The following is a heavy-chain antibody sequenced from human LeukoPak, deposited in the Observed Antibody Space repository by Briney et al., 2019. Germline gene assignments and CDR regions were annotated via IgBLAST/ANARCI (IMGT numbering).Heavy chain of an antibody. CDR3: ARGGGYSYGLGDY. V-gene: IGHV4-59*01. J-gene: IGHJ4*02. Sequence: PSETLSLTCAVYGGSFSGYYWSWIRQPPGKGLEWIGYIYYSGSTNYNPSLKSRVTISVDTSKNQFSLKLSSVTAADTAVYYCARGGGYSYGLGDYWGQGTLVTVSS. CDR1: GGSFSGYY. CDR2: IYYSGST. D-gene: IGHD5-18*01.